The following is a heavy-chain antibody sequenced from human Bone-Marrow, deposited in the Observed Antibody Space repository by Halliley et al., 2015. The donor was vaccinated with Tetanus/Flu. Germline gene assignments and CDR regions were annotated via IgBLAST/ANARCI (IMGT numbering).Heavy chain of an antibody. J-gene: IGHJ4*02. D-gene: IGHD6-13*01. V-gene: IGHV3-74*01. CDR2: INSDGSST. Sequence: WVSRINSDGSSTIYADSVKGRFTIARDNAKNTLDLQMNDLRAEDTALYYCARSASSWPFDYWGQGTLVTVSS. CDR3: ARSASSWPFDY.